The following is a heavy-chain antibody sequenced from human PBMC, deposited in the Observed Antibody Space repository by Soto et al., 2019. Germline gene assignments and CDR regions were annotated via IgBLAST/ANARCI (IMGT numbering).Heavy chain of an antibody. J-gene: IGHJ5*02. D-gene: IGHD1-1*01. V-gene: IGHV3-48*03. CDR1: GFTFSSYE. CDR2: ISSSGSTI. CDR3: ARRKLEHNWFDP. Sequence: VGSLRLSCAASGFTFSSYEMNWVRQAPGKGLEWVSYISSSGSTIYYADSVKGRFTISRDNAKNSLYLQMNSLRAEDTAVYYCARRKLEHNWFDPWGQGTLVTVSS.